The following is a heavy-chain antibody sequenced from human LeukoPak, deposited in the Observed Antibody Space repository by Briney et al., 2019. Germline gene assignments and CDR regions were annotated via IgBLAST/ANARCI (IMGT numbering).Heavy chain of an antibody. D-gene: IGHD3-16*02. CDR1: GFTFSAYW. V-gene: IGHV3-7*01. J-gene: IGHJ6*02. CDR3: TRDYRGKDV. Sequence: GGSLRLSCAASGFTFSAYWMSWVRQAPGKGLEWAANIKQDGSDKFYADSMKGRFTISRDNAKNSVHLQMDSLRVEDTAVYYCTRDYRGKDVWGRGTTVTVSS. CDR2: IKQDGSDK.